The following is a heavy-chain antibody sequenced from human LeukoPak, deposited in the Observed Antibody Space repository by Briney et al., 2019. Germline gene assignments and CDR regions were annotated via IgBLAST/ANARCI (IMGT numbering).Heavy chain of an antibody. CDR3: ARGEPTSYSSSWYGGGFDP. Sequence: PSETLSLTCTVSGGSISSYYWSWIRQPPGKGLEWIGYIYYSGSTNYNPSLKSRVTISVDTSKNQFSLKLSSVTAADTAVYYCARGEPTSYSSSWYGGGFDPWGQGTLVTVSS. D-gene: IGHD6-13*01. CDR2: IYYSGST. J-gene: IGHJ5*02. V-gene: IGHV4-59*13. CDR1: GGSISSYY.